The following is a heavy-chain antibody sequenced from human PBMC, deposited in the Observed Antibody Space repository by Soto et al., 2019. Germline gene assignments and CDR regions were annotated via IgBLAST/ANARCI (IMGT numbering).Heavy chain of an antibody. J-gene: IGHJ6*02. CDR2: IIPIFGTA. CDR1: GGTFSSYA. CDR3: ARLLRRITIFGVVIEYYYYGMDV. D-gene: IGHD3-3*01. V-gene: IGHV1-69*13. Sequence: SVKVSCKASGGTFSSYAISWVRQAPGHGLEWMGGIIPIFGTANYAQKFQGRVTITADESTSTAYMELSSLRSEDTAVYYCARLLRRITIFGVVIEYYYYGMDVWGQGTTVTVSS.